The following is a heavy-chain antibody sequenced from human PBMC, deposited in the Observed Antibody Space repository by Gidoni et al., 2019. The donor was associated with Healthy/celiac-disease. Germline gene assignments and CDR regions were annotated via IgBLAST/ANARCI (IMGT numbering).Heavy chain of an antibody. J-gene: IGHJ6*02. D-gene: IGHD2-15*01. CDR3: ARGGYCSGGSCYSTPIDYYYYGMDV. V-gene: IGHV3-21*01. CDR2: ISSSSSYI. Sequence: EVQLVESGGGLVKPGGSLRLSCAASGVPFGSYSMTWFRQAPGKGMEWGSAISSSSSYIYYADAVKGRFTISRDNAKNSRYRQMNSLRAEDTAVYYCARGGYCSGGSCYSTPIDYYYYGMDVWGQGTTVTVSS. CDR1: GVPFGSYS.